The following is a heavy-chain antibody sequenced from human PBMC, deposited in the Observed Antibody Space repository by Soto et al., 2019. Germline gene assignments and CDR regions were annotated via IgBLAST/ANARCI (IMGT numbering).Heavy chain of an antibody. V-gene: IGHV5-51*01. CDR1: GYSFTSYW. J-gene: IGHJ4*02. CDR3: ARRLQYYDSSGYMAD. D-gene: IGHD3-22*01. Sequence: PGESLKISCKGSGYSFTSYWIGWVRQMPGKGLEWTGIIYPGDSDTRYSPSFQGQVTISADKSISTAYLQWSSLKASDTSMYYCARRLQYYDSSGYMADWGQGPLVTVSS. CDR2: IYPGDSDT.